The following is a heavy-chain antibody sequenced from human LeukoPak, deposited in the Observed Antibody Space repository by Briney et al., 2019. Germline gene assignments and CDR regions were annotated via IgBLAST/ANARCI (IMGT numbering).Heavy chain of an antibody. V-gene: IGHV1-2*06. Sequence: ASVKVSCKASGYNFSGYYMHWVRQAPGQGLEWMGRINPNSGGTNYAQKFQGRVTMTRDTSISTAYMELSRLRSDDTAVYYCAGEDNSSGYRPFDIWGQGTMVTVPS. CDR3: AGEDNSSGYRPFDI. J-gene: IGHJ3*02. CDR1: GYNFSGYY. CDR2: INPNSGGT. D-gene: IGHD3-22*01.